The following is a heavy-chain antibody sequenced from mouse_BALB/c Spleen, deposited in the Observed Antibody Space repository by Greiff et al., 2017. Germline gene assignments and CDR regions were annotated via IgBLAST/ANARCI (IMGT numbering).Heavy chain of an antibody. CDR1: GYTFSSYW. CDR2: ILPGSGST. J-gene: IGHJ4*01. Sequence: VQLQQSGAELMKPGASVKISCKATGYTFSSYWIEWVKQRPGHGLEWIGEILPGSGSTNYNEKFKGKATFTADTSSNTAYMQLSSLTSEDSAVYYCARDRRRGYAMDYWGQGTSVTVSS. CDR3: ARDRRRGYAMDY. D-gene: IGHD2-12*01. V-gene: IGHV1-9*01.